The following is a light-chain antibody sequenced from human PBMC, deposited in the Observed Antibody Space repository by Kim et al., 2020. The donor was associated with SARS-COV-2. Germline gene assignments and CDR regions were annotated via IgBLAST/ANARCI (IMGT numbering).Light chain of an antibody. CDR2: KAS. J-gene: IGKJ2*01. V-gene: IGKV1-5*03. Sequence: DIQMTQSPSTLSASVGDRVNITCRASQNIRSWLAWYQQKPGKAPKVLISKASTLETGVPSRFSGSGSGTEFTLTIGSLQPDDFAAYYCQQYITYPYTFGQGTKLEI. CDR1: QNIRSW. CDR3: QQYITYPYT.